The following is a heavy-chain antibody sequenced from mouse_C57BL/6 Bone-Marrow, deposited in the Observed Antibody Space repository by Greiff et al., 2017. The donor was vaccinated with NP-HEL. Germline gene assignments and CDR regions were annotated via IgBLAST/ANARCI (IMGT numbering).Heavy chain of an antibody. V-gene: IGHV1-55*01. CDR1: GYTFTSYW. CDR2: IYPGSGST. D-gene: IGHD1-1*01. CDR3: ATRGYYDSSAFDY. Sequence: QVQLQQPGAELVKPGASVKMSCKASGYTFTSYWITWVKQRPGQGLEWIGDIYPGSGSTNYNEKFKSKATLTVDTSSSTAYMQLSSLTSEDSAVYYCATRGYYDSSAFDYWGQGTTLTVSS. J-gene: IGHJ2*01.